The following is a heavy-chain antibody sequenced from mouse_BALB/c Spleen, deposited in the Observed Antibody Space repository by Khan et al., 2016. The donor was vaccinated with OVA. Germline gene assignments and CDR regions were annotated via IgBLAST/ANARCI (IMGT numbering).Heavy chain of an antibody. V-gene: IGHV1-54*01. J-gene: IGHJ3*01. Sequence: QVQLQQSGAELVRPGTSVKVSCKASGYAFTNYLIEWVKQRPGQGLEWIGVINPGSGGTNYNEKFKDKATLTADKSSSTAYMQISSLTSDDSAVYFCARSGYGFGAYWGPGTLVTVSA. CDR3: ARSGYGFGAY. CDR2: INPGSGGT. CDR1: GYAFTNYL. D-gene: IGHD3-2*02.